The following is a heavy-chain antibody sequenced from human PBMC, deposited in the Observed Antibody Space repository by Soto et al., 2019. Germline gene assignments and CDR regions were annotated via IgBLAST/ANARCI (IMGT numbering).Heavy chain of an antibody. Sequence: PGGSLRLSCAASGFPFNSYWMTWVRQAPGKGLEWVANIKEDGSETYYLDSEKGRFTISRDNAKNSLYLQMNSLRVEDTAVYYCAREGLTTFYYYDMDVWGQGTTVTVSS. V-gene: IGHV3-7*01. CDR2: IKEDGSET. D-gene: IGHD4-17*01. J-gene: IGHJ6*02. CDR1: GFPFNSYW. CDR3: AREGLTTFYYYDMDV.